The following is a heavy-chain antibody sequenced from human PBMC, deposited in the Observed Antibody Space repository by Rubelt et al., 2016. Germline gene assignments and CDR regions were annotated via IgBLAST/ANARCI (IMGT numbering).Heavy chain of an antibody. V-gene: IGHV4-39*01. D-gene: IGHD3-16*02. CDR2: IYYSGST. Sequence: QLQLQESGPGLVKPSETLSLTCTVSGGSISSGSYYWGWVRQPPGKGLEWIGSIYYSGSTYYNPSLKSRVTISIDTSKNQFSVKLTSVAAADTAVYYCYRRGLHYAADYWGQGTLVTVSS. J-gene: IGHJ4*02. CDR1: GGSISSGSYY. CDR3: YRRGLHYAADY.